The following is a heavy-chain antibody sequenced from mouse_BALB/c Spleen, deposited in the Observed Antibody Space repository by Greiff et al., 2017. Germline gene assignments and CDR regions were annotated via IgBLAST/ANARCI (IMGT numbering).Heavy chain of an antibody. Sequence: EVQRVESGGGLVQPGGSRKLSCAASGFTFSSFGMHWVRQAPEKGLEWVAYISSGSSTIYYADTVKGRFTISRDNPKNTLFLQMTSLRSEDTAMYYCARCGDYEGYAMDYWGQGTSVTVSS. CDR2: ISSGSSTI. CDR1: GFTFSSFG. V-gene: IGHV5-17*02. D-gene: IGHD2-4*01. J-gene: IGHJ4*01. CDR3: ARCGDYEGYAMDY.